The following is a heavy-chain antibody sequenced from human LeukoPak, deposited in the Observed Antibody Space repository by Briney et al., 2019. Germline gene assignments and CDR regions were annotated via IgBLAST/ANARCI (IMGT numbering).Heavy chain of an antibody. CDR2: IWYDGSNK. CDR3: ARGNDVDTAMVTDGYYFDY. D-gene: IGHD5-18*01. J-gene: IGHJ4*02. V-gene: IGHV3-33*01. Sequence: SGGSLRLSCAASGFTFSSYGLHWVCQAPGKGLEWVAVIWYDGSNKYYADSVKGRFTISRDNSKNTLYLQMNGLRAEDTAVYYCARGNDVDTAMVTDGYYFDYWGQGTLVTVSS. CDR1: GFTFSSYG.